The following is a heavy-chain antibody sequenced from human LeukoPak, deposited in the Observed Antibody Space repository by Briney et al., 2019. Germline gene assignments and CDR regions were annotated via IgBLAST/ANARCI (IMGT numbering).Heavy chain of an antibody. Sequence: GGSLRLSCAASGFTFSSYEMNWVRQAPGKGLEWVSYISSSGSTIYYADSVKGRFTISRDNAKNSLYLQMNSLRAEDTAVYYCARGGLLWFGELLSDWFDPWGQGTLVTVSS. CDR1: GFTFSSYE. CDR2: ISSSGSTI. J-gene: IGHJ5*02. D-gene: IGHD3-10*01. CDR3: ARGGLLWFGELLSDWFDP. V-gene: IGHV3-48*03.